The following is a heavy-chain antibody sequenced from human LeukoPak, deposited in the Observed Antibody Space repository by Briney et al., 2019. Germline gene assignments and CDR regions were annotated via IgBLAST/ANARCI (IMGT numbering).Heavy chain of an antibody. V-gene: IGHV1-18*01. Sequence: ASVKVSCKASGYTFTSYGISWVRQAPGQGLEWMGWISAYNGNTNYAQKLQGRVTMTTDTSTSTAYMELRSLRSDDTAVYYCASGYYYDSSGYYFTFDYWGQGTLVTVSS. CDR1: GYTFTSYG. CDR3: ASGYYYDSSGYYFTFDY. CDR2: ISAYNGNT. D-gene: IGHD3-22*01. J-gene: IGHJ4*02.